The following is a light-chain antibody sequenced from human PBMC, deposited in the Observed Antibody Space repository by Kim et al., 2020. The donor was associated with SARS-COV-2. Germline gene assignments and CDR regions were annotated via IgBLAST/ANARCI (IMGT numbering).Light chain of an antibody. Sequence: VSVALGQTARIPCGGNNVGVKSVHWYQQKPGQAPAVVIYRDVNRPSGIPERFSGSKSGNTATLTINRAQAEDEADYYCQVWDSSVVFGGGTQLTVL. CDR1: NVGVKS. CDR2: RDV. V-gene: IGLV3-9*01. J-gene: IGLJ2*01. CDR3: QVWDSSVV.